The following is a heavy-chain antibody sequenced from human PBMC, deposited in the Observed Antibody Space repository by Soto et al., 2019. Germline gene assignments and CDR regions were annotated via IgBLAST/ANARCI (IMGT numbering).Heavy chain of an antibody. CDR1: GFTFTSYA. CDR3: AKGSTAYCGGDCYSSLGDY. V-gene: IGHV3-23*01. J-gene: IGHJ4*02. D-gene: IGHD2-21*02. Sequence: PGGSLRLSCAASGFTFTSYAMSWVRQAPGKGPEWVSAISGGGGSTFYADSVRGRFTISRDNSKNTLYLQTNSLRAEDTAVYYCAKGSTAYCGGDCYSSLGDYWGQGTLVTVSS. CDR2: ISGGGGST.